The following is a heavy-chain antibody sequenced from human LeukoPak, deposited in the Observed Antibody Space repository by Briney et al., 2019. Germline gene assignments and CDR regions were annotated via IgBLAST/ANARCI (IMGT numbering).Heavy chain of an antibody. Sequence: GASVKVSCTASGYTFTSYYMHWVRQAPGQGLEWMGIINPSGGSTSYAQKFQGRVTMTRDMSTSTVYMELSSLRSEDTAVYYCARRGIAAAGKGGLDYWGQGTLVTVSS. CDR3: ARRGIAAAGKGGLDY. D-gene: IGHD6-13*01. J-gene: IGHJ4*02. V-gene: IGHV1-46*01. CDR2: INPSGGST. CDR1: GYTFTSYY.